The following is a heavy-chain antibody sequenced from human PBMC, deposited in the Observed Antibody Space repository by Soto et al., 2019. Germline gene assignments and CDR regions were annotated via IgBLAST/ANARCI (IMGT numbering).Heavy chain of an antibody. Sequence: RASVKVSCKASGYTFTSYYMHWVRQAPGQGLEWMGIINPSGGSTSYAQKFQGRVTMTRDTSTSTVYMELSSLRSEDTAVYYCARVPRNYDSSGYYYMAFSVWGQGTTVTV. J-gene: IGHJ6*02. D-gene: IGHD3-22*01. CDR3: ARVPRNYDSSGYYYMAFSV. CDR2: INPSGGST. V-gene: IGHV1-46*01. CDR1: GYTFTSYY.